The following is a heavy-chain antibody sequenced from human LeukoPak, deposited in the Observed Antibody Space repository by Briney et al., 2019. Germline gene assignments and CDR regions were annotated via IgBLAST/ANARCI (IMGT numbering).Heavy chain of an antibody. CDR2: IYHSGST. CDR3: ARDYYGSGSGYNY. Sequence: SETLSLTCTVSGYSISSGYYWGWIRQPPGKGLEWIGSIYHSGSTYYNPSLKSRVTISVDTSKNQFSLKLSSVTAADTAVYYCARDYYGSGSGYNYWGQGTLVTVSS. V-gene: IGHV4-38-2*02. D-gene: IGHD3-10*01. J-gene: IGHJ4*02. CDR1: GYSISSGYY.